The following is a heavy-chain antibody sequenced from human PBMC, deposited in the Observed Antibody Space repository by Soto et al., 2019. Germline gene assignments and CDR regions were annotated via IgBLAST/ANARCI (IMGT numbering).Heavy chain of an antibody. Sequence: VASVKVSCKASGYTFANYAMHWVRQAPGQRLEWMGWINAGNGNTKYSQKFQGRVTITRDTSASTAYMELSSLRSEDTAVYYCARGGSLYWYFDLWGRGTLVTVLL. D-gene: IGHD1-26*01. CDR2: INAGNGNT. J-gene: IGHJ2*01. V-gene: IGHV1-3*01. CDR1: GYTFANYA. CDR3: ARGGSLYWYFDL.